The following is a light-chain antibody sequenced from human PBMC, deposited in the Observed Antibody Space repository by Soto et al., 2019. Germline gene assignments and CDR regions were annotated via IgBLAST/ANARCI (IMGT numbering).Light chain of an antibody. CDR1: SGYSNYK. CDR3: GADHGSGSMV. J-gene: IGLJ2*01. CDR2: VGTGGIVG. Sequence: QPVLTQPPSASASLGASVTLTCTLSSGYSNYKVDWYQQRPGKGPRFVMRVGTGGIVGSKGDGIPDRFSVLGSGLNRYLTIKNIQEEDESDYHCGADHGSGSMVFGGGTKLTVL. V-gene: IGLV9-49*01.